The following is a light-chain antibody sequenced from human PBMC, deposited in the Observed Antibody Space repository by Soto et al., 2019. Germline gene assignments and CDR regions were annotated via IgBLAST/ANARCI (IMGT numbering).Light chain of an antibody. V-gene: IGLV2-14*01. CDR2: DVT. J-gene: IGLJ2*01. Sequence: QSALAQPASVSGSPGQSITISCTGTSSDVGAYNYVSWYHQHHPGKAPELIIYDVTDRPSGVSTRFSGSKSGNTASLTISGLQAEDGGDYYCSSYTTIKTVIFGGGTKVTVL. CDR3: SSYTTIKTVI. CDR1: SSDVGAYNY.